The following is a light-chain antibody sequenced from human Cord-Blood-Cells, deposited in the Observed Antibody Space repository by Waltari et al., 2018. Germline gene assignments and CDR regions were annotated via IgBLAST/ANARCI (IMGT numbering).Light chain of an antibody. V-gene: IGLV2-14*01. CDR3: SSYTSSSTVV. Sequence: QSALTQPASVSGSPGKSITISCTGTSSDVGGYNYVSWYPQHPGKAHKLMIYDISNRPSGVSNRFSVAKAGNTASLTISGLQAEDEADYYGSSYTSSSTVVFGGGTKLTVL. CDR1: SSDVGGYNY. CDR2: DIS. J-gene: IGLJ2*01.